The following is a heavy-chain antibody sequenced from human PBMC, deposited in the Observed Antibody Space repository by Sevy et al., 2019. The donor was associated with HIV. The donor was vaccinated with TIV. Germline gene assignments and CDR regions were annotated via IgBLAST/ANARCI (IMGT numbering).Heavy chain of an antibody. CDR1: GGSITSKNYF. D-gene: IGHD5-18*01. J-gene: IGHJ4*02. CDR2: IYHSGST. Sequence: SKTLSLTCSVSGGSITSKNYFWAWIRQSPGKGLEWIGSIYHSGSTYHSPSLQSRVGISVDTSRRHFSLKLSSVTATDTAVYYCARHSFKHGYRPHYFDYWSQGTLVTASS. V-gene: IGHV4-39*01. CDR3: ARHSFKHGYRPHYFDY.